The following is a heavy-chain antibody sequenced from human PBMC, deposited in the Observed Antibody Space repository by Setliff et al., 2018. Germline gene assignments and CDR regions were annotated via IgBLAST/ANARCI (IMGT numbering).Heavy chain of an antibody. J-gene: IGHJ4*02. CDR1: GFTFSNAW. CDR3: TTPLIVVVPAATLRGYSGYEITDY. D-gene: IGHD2-2*01. V-gene: IGHV3-15*01. CDR2: IKSKTDGGTT. Sequence: GGSLRLSCAAPGFTFSNAWMSWVRQAPGKGLEWVGRIKSKTDGGTTDYAAPVKGRFTISRDDSKNTLYLQMNSLKTEDTAVYYCTTPLIVVVPAATLRGYSGYEITDYWGQGTLVTVSS.